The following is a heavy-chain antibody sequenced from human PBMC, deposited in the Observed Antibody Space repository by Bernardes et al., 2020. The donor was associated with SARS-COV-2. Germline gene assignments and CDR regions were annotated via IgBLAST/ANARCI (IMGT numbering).Heavy chain of an antibody. V-gene: IGHV3-15*01. D-gene: IGHD2-8*01. CDR2: IKMKEHGVTA. Sequence: GGSLRLSCATSGFNFIEAWMTWVRQAPGKGLEWVGRIKMKEHGVTADYAASVRGRFFISRDDSRSTLYLQLNRLRTEDTAVYYCTTMVSVAGRGRWGRGTLVTVST. CDR1: GFNFIEAW. CDR3: TTMVSVAGRGR. J-gene: IGHJ4*02.